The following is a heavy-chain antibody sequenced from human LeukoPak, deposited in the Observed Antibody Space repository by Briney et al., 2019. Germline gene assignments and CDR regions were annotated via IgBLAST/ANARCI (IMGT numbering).Heavy chain of an antibody. CDR3: TTEGWLLTSQRYYFDY. V-gene: IGHV3-15*01. Sequence: PGGTLRLSCAASGFTFSNAWMSWVRQAPGPGLEWVGRIKSKTDGGTTDYAAPVKGRFTISRADSKNTLYLQMNSLKTEDTAVYYCTTEGWLLTSQRYYFDYWGQGTLVTVSS. J-gene: IGHJ4*02. D-gene: IGHD5-12*01. CDR1: GFTFSNAW. CDR2: IKSKTDGGTT.